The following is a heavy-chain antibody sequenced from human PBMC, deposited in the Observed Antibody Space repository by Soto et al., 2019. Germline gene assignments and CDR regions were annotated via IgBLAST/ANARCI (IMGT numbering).Heavy chain of an antibody. J-gene: IGHJ4*02. Sequence: EVQLVESGGGLIQPGGSLRLSCAASGFTVSSKYMTWVRKAPGKGLEWVSVIYGGGTTYYADSVKGRFTISRDNSKHTLYLQVNSLRAEDTAVYYCVQTTGWPGFDFWGQGTLVTVSS. CDR2: IYGGGTT. CDR3: VQTTGWPGFDF. CDR1: GFTVSSKY. V-gene: IGHV3-53*01. D-gene: IGHD6-19*01.